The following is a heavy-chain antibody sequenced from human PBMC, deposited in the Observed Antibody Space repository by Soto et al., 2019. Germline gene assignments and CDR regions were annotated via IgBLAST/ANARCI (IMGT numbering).Heavy chain of an antibody. D-gene: IGHD3-22*01. CDR3: ARENYDSSTYYLDY. CDR1: DVSISSGDYY. Sequence: TLSLTCTVSDVSISSGDYYWTWIRQPPGKGLEWIGSIYYNGNTYYNPSLKSRVTISVDTSNSQFSLNLSSVTAADTAVYFCARENYDSSTYYLDYWGQVSLVTVSS. CDR2: IYYNGNT. J-gene: IGHJ4*02. V-gene: IGHV4-30-4*01.